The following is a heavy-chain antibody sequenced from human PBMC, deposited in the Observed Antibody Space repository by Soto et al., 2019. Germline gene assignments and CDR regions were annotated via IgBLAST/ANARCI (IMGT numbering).Heavy chain of an antibody. CDR3: ARDYRPYYYGSARSGYYYYYGMDV. CDR1: GGSIDNYY. Sequence: QVQLQESGAGLVKPSETLSLTCTVSGGSIDNYYWSWIRQPPGRGLEWIGFIYSSGSTNYNPSVKSRVTISAETSRNQVSLKLTSVTTADTAVYYCARDYRPYYYGSARSGYYYYYGMDVWGQGTTVTVSS. J-gene: IGHJ6*02. V-gene: IGHV4-59*01. D-gene: IGHD3-10*01. CDR2: IYSSGST.